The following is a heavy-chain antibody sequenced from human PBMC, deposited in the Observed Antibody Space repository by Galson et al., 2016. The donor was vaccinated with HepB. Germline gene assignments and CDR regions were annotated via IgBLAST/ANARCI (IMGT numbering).Heavy chain of an antibody. CDR3: ARGSYSSESLPLDV. CDR2: INQLGTT. D-gene: IGHD6-19*01. V-gene: IGHV4-34*01. Sequence: ETLSLTCIVRGGSFSGYFWNWIRQPPGKGLEWIGEINQLGTTKYNPSLNNRVSISLDTSQSQVSLKLTPVTGADAAVYFCARGSYSSESLPLDVWGEGTTVAVSS. CDR1: GGSFSGYF. J-gene: IGHJ6*04.